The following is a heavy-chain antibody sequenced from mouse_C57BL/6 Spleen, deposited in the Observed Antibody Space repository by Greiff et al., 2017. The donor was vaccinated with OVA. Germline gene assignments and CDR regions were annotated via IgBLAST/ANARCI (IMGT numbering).Heavy chain of an antibody. Sequence: EVQLVESGGGLVQPKGSLKLSCAASGFSFNTYAMNWVRQAPGKGLEWVARIRSKSNNYATYYADSVKDRFTISRDDSESMLYLQMNNLKTEDTAMYYCVRGYVHYYAMDYWGQGTSVTVSS. V-gene: IGHV10-1*01. CDR1: GFSFNTYA. D-gene: IGHD2-2*01. CDR2: IRSKSNNYAT. J-gene: IGHJ4*01. CDR3: VRGYVHYYAMDY.